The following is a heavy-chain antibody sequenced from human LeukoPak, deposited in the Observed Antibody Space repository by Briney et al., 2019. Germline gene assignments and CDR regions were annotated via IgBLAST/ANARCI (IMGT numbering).Heavy chain of an antibody. V-gene: IGHV3-9*01. Sequence: PGRSLRLSCAASGFTFDDYAMHWVRQAPGKGLEWVSGISWNSGSIGYADSVKGRFTISRDNAKNSLHLQMNSLRAEDTALYYCAKDIGVSVAGSYYYGMDVWGQGTTVTVSS. J-gene: IGHJ6*02. CDR1: GFTFDDYA. CDR3: AKDIGVSVAGSYYYGMDV. D-gene: IGHD6-19*01. CDR2: ISWNSGSI.